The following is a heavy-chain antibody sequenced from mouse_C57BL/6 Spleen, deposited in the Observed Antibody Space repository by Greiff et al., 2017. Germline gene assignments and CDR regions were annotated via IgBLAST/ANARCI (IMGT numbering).Heavy chain of an antibody. CDR3: ARYPQTGFDY. CDR1: GFTFTDYY. D-gene: IGHD4-1*01. Sequence: EVHLVESGGGLVQPGGSLSLSCAASGFTFTDYYMSWVRQPPGKALAWLGFIRNKANGYTTEYSASVKGRFTISRDNSQSILYLQMNALRAEDSATYYCARYPQTGFDYWGQGTTLTVSS. J-gene: IGHJ2*01. V-gene: IGHV7-3*01. CDR2: IRNKANGYTT.